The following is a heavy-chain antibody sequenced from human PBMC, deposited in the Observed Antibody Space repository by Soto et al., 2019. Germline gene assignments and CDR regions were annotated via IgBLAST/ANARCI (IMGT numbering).Heavy chain of an antibody. J-gene: IGHJ6*01. D-gene: IGHD3-22*01. CDR3: ARDRKYNAWFIDV. Sequence: QVQLVESGGGVVQPGRSLRLSCAASGFTFSSYAMHWVRQAPGKGLEGVAVISSDGSDKYYADSVKGRFAISRDNSKNTLYVQLNRVRAEDTALYYCARDRKYNAWFIDVWGQGTKVTGYS. CDR1: GFTFSSYA. V-gene: IGHV3-30*09. CDR2: ISSDGSDK.